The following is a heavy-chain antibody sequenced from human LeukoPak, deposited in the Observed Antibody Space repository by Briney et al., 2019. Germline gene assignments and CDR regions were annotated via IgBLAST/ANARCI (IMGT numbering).Heavy chain of an antibody. J-gene: IGHJ4*02. CDR2: IIPIFGTA. Sequence: SVKVSCKASGGTFSSYAISWVRQAPGQGLGWMGRIIPIFGTANYAQKFQGRVTITTDESTSTAYMELSSLRSEDTAVYYCARGPPPIWGCSSTSCCKPSLDYWGQGTLVTVSS. V-gene: IGHV1-69*05. CDR3: ARGPPPIWGCSSTSCCKPSLDY. CDR1: GGTFSSYA. D-gene: IGHD2-2*01.